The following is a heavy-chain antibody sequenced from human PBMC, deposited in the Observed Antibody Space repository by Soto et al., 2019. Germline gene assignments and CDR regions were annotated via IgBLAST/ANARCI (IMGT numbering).Heavy chain of an antibody. Sequence: QVQLVQSGAEVKKPGASVKVSCKASGYTFTSYGISWVRQAPGQGLEWMGWISAYNGNTNYAQKLQGRVTMTTAPXTXTXXMALRSLRSDDTAVYYCARDRPLSSGSSWLPSFDYWGQGTLVTVSS. V-gene: IGHV1-18*01. J-gene: IGHJ4*02. CDR3: ARDRPLSSGSSWLPSFDY. D-gene: IGHD6-13*01. CDR1: GYTFTSYG. CDR2: ISAYNGNT.